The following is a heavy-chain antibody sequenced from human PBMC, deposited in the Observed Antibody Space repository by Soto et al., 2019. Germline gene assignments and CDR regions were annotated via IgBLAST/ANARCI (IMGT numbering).Heavy chain of an antibody. CDR1: GFTFSDYR. J-gene: IGHJ4*02. Sequence: GGSLRLSCAGSGFTFSDYRMAWVRQPQGRGLEWVASVNQDGTQKFFVDSVKGRFTISKDNAKNSLDLQMSSLRAEDTAVYYCVRWESSDWYLGIWGQGTQVTGSS. V-gene: IGHV3-7*03. CDR3: VRWESSDWYLGI. CDR2: VNQDGTQK. D-gene: IGHD6-19*01.